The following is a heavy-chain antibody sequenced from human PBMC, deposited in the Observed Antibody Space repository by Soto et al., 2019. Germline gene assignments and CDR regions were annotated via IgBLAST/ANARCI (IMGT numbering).Heavy chain of an antibody. D-gene: IGHD1-7*01. CDR3: ARFQRELRRLSQLRDYYYYGMDV. J-gene: IGHJ6*02. CDR1: GGTFSSYA. CDR2: IIPIFGTA. Sequence: QVQLVQSGAEVKKPGSSVKVSCKASGGTFSSYAISWVRQAPGQGLEWMGGIIPIFGTANYAQKFQGRVTITADESTSTAYMELSSLRSEDTAVYYCARFQRELRRLSQLRDYYYYGMDVWGQGTTVTVSS. V-gene: IGHV1-69*01.